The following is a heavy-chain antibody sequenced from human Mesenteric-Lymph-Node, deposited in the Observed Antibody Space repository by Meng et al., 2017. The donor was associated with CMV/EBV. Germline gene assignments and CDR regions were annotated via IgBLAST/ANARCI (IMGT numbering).Heavy chain of an antibody. J-gene: IGHJ4*02. CDR3: ARGTLGGRGDYFDY. V-gene: IGHV4-59*01. Sequence: GSLRLSCTVSGGSISSYYWSWVRQPPGKGLEWIGYIYYSGSTNYNPSLKSRVTISVDTSKNQFSLKLSSVTAADTAVYYCARGTLGGRGDYFDYWGQGTLVTVSS. CDR1: GGSISSYY. CDR2: IYYSGST. D-gene: IGHD3-10*01.